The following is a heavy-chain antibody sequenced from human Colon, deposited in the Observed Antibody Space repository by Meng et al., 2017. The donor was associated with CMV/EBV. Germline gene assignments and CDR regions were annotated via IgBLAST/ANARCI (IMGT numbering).Heavy chain of an antibody. D-gene: IGHD2-21*02. CDR1: GFSVRNNY. CDR3: ARNRLECGGDCYFADS. J-gene: IGHJ5*02. CDR2: IYDTGRT. V-gene: IGHV3-53*01. Sequence: GGSLRLSCAASGFSVRNNYISWVRQAPGKGLEWVSVIYDTGRTYYTDSVKGRFTVSRDESKNTVFPQMNNLRVEDTAVYYCARNRLECGGDCYFADSWGQGTLVTVSS.